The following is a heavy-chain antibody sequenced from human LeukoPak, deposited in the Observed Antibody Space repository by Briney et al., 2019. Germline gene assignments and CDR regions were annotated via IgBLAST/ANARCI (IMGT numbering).Heavy chain of an antibody. Sequence: KPSETLSLTCAVYGGSFSGYYWSWIRQPPGKGLEWIGEINHSGSTNYNPSLKSRVTISVDTSKNQFSLKLGSVTAADTAVYYCARAVAAARHDYWGQGTLVTVSS. CDR2: INHSGST. CDR3: ARAVAAARHDY. V-gene: IGHV4-34*01. J-gene: IGHJ4*02. CDR1: GGSFSGYY. D-gene: IGHD6-13*01.